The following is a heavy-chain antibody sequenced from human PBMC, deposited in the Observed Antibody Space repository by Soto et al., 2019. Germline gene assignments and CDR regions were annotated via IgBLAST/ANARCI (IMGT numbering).Heavy chain of an antibody. CDR2: INPSGGST. CDR1: GYTFTSYY. CDR3: ARDYRLAGLLNIVVVPAAMRRFDP. V-gene: IGHV1-46*01. D-gene: IGHD2-2*01. J-gene: IGHJ5*02. Sequence: ASVKVSCKASGYTFTSYYMHWVRQAPGQGLEWMGIINPSGGSTSYAQKFQGRVTMTRDTSTSTVYMELSSLRSEDTAVYYCARDYRLAGLLNIVVVPAAMRRFDPWGQGTLVTVS.